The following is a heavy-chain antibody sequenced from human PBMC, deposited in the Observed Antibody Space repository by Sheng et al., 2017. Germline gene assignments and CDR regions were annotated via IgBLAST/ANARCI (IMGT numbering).Heavy chain of an antibody. CDR3: ARGRYCSGGSCYSDAFDI. Sequence: QVQLVQSGAEVKKPGSSVKVSCKASGGTFSSYAISWVRQAPGQGLEWMGGIIPIFGTANYAQKFQGRVTITTDESTSTAYMELSSLRSEDTAVYYCARGRYCSGGSCYSDAFDIWGQGTMVTVSS. J-gene: IGHJ3*02. CDR2: IIPIFGTA. CDR1: GGTFSSYA. D-gene: IGHD2-15*01. V-gene: IGHV1-69*05.